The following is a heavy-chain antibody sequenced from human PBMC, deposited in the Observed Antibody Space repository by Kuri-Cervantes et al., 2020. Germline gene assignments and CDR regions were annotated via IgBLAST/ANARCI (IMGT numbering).Heavy chain of an antibody. V-gene: IGHV2-5*08. CDR2: IYWDDDK. D-gene: IGHD1-14*01. CDR1: GGSISSGGYS. J-gene: IGHJ3*02. CDR3: AHRRLGTNSAFDI. Sequence: LRLSCAVSGGSISSGGYSWSWIRQPPGKALEWPALIYWDDDKRYSPSLKSRLTITKDTSKNQVVLTMTNMDPVDTARYYCAHRRLGTNSAFDIWGQGTMVTVSS.